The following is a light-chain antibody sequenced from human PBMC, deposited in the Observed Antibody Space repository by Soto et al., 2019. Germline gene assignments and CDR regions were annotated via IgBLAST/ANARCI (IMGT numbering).Light chain of an antibody. J-gene: IGKJ3*01. CDR3: QQRSNRFT. CDR2: DAS. V-gene: IGKV3-11*01. Sequence: EIVLTQSPATLSLSPGERATLSCRASQSVSSYLAWYQQKPGQAPRLLIYDASNRATGIPARFSGSGSGTDFTLTISSLEPEHVAVYYCQQRSNRFTFGPGTKVDIK. CDR1: QSVSSY.